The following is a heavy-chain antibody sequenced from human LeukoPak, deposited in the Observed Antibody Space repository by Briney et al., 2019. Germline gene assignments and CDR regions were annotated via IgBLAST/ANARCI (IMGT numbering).Heavy chain of an antibody. Sequence: GGSLRLSCAASGFTLSSYEMNWVRQAPGKGLEWVSSISSSSSYIYYADSVKGRFTISRDNAKNSLYLQMNSLRAEDTAVYYCARPGVATTADAFDIWGQGTMVTVSS. V-gene: IGHV3-21*01. J-gene: IGHJ3*02. CDR2: ISSSSSYI. D-gene: IGHD5-24*01. CDR3: ARPGVATTADAFDI. CDR1: GFTLSSYE.